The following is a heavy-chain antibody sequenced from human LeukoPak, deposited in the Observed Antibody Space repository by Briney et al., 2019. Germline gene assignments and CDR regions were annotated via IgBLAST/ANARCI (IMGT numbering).Heavy chain of an antibody. Sequence: PGGSLRLSCAASGFTFDDCAMHWVRQAPGKGLEWVSGISWNSGSIGYADSVKGRFTISRDNAKNSLYLQMNSLRAEDTALYYCAKGTGEMATAHLDYWGQGTLVTVSS. CDR3: AKGTGEMATAHLDY. D-gene: IGHD5-24*01. CDR2: ISWNSGSI. J-gene: IGHJ4*02. V-gene: IGHV3-9*01. CDR1: GFTFDDCA.